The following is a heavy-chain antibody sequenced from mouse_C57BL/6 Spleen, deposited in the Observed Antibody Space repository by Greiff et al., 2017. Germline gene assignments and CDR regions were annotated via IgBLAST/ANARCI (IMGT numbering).Heavy chain of an antibody. CDR2: INPNNGGT. CDR1: GYTFTDYN. D-gene: IGHD2-4*01. V-gene: IGHV1-22*01. CDR3: ARDDYDDEGFAY. J-gene: IGHJ3*01. Sequence: EVKLMESGPELVKPGASVKMSCKASGYTFTDYNMHWVKQSHGKSLEWIGYINPNNGGTSYNQKFKGKATLTVNKSSSTAYMELRSLTSEDSAVYYCARDDYDDEGFAYWGQGTLVTVSA.